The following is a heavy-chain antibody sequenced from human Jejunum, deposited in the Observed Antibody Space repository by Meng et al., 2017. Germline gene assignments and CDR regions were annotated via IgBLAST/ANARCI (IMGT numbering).Heavy chain of an antibody. D-gene: IGHD2-15*01. CDR3: ARNSGGGSLAY. J-gene: IGHJ4*02. Sequence: GESLKISCGTSEFTFSSYEMNWVRQAPGKGLEWDSYISSSGGIIEYADSVKGRFTISRDNAKNSLYLQMNSLRAEDTAVYYCARNSGGGSLAYWGQGTLVTVSS. CDR2: ISSSGGII. CDR1: EFTFSSYE. V-gene: IGHV3-48*03.